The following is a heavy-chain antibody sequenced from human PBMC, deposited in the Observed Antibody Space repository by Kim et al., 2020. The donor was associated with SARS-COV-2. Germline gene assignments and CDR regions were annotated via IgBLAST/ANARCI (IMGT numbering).Heavy chain of an antibody. J-gene: IGHJ4*02. CDR2: INPNSGGT. V-gene: IGHV1-2*02. Sequence: ASVKVSCKASGYTFTGYYMHWVRQAPGQGLEWMGWINPNSGGTNYAQKFQGRVTMTRDTSISTAYMELSRLRSDDTAVYYCARELGITGTTLGGYWGQGTLVTVSS. CDR1: GYTFTGYY. D-gene: IGHD1-7*01. CDR3: ARELGITGTTLGGY.